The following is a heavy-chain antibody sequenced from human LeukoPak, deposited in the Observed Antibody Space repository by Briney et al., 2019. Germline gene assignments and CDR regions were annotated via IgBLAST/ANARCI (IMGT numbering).Heavy chain of an antibody. CDR3: AKIRWSPIYFFDY. Sequence: SGGSLRLSCAASGFIFSDYAMSWVRQAPGKGLEWVATISGVGGNLHYTDPAKGRFTISRDNSKNMVYLQMSSLRAEDTAVYYCAKIRWSPIYFFDYWGQGTLVTVSS. V-gene: IGHV3-23*01. CDR2: ISGVGGNL. J-gene: IGHJ4*02. D-gene: IGHD2-15*01. CDR1: GFIFSDYA.